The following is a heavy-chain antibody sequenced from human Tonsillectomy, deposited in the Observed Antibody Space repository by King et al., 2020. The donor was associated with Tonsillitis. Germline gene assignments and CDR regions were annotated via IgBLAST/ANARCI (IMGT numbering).Heavy chain of an antibody. V-gene: IGHV3-48*01. CDR1: GFTFSSYS. CDR3: ARVSDISGSYPLGY. D-gene: IGHD1-26*01. Sequence: VQLVESGGGLVQPGGSLRLSCVASGFTFSSYSMNWVRQAPGKGLEWVSYISSSGYNIYYADSVKGRFTISRDNAKDSLYLQMINLRAEDTAIYYCARVSDISGSYPLGYWGQGTLVTVSS. CDR2: ISSSGYNI. J-gene: IGHJ4*02.